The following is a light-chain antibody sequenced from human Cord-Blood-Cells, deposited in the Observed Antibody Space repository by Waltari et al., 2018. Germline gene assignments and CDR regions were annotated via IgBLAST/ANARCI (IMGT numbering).Light chain of an antibody. CDR3: QQYYSTPPT. Sequence: DIVMTQSPDSLAVSLGERATINCKSSQSVLYSSTNKNYLAWYQQKPGQPPRLLIYWASTRESGVPDLFSGSGSETDFTLTISSLQAEDVAVYYCQQYYSTPPTFGGGTKVEIK. CDR1: QSVLYSSTNKNY. CDR2: WAS. V-gene: IGKV4-1*01. J-gene: IGKJ4*01.